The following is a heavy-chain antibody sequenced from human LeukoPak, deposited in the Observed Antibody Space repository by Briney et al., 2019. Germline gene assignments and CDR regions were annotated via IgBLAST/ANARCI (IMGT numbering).Heavy chain of an antibody. CDR1: GGSISSGDYY. V-gene: IGHV4-30-2*03. D-gene: IGHD4-17*01. CDR2: IYYSGST. Sequence: PSQTLSLTCTVSGGSISSGDYYWSWIRQPPGKGLEWIGSIYYSGSTYYNPSLKSRVTISVDTSKNQFSLKLSSVTAADTAVYYCARPYGDYGVDAFDIWGQGTMVTVSS. CDR3: ARPYGDYGVDAFDI. J-gene: IGHJ3*02.